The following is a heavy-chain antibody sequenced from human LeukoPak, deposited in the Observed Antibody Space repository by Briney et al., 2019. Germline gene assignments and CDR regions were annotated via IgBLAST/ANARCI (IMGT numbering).Heavy chain of an antibody. CDR2: IDDSGNT. Sequence: SETLSLTCFVSGGSMKNSYWTWIRQAPGKGLEWIGNIDDSGNTNYNPSLKSRVTISLDTSKNQFSLRVTSATAADTALFFCARDSSPAALPYMDVWGKGTTVTVSS. CDR3: ARDSSPAALPYMDV. CDR1: GGSMKNSY. J-gene: IGHJ6*03. V-gene: IGHV4-59*01. D-gene: IGHD2-2*01.